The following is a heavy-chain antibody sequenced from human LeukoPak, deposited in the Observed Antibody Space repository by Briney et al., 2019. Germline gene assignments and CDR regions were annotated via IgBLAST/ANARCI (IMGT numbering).Heavy chain of an antibody. CDR1: GFIFSSYP. CDR2: IWSDGNNE. J-gene: IGHJ4*02. V-gene: IGHV3-33*01. D-gene: IGHD3-22*01. CDR3: AREGSGDGSGFSLLDY. Sequence: PGGSLRLSCAASGFIFSSYPIHWVRQAPGKGLEWVAVIWSDGNNEYYADSVKGRFTISRDNSKNTLYLQMNSLRAEDTAVYYCAREGSGDGSGFSLLDYWGQGTLVTVSS.